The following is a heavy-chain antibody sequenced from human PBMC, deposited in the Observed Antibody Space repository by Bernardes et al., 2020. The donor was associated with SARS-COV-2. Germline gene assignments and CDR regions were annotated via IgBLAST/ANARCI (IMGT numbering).Heavy chain of an antibody. V-gene: IGHV3-74*01. J-gene: IGHJ4*02. Sequence: GGSLRLSCVASEFSISNYWMHWVRQAPGKGLVWVSRISPDGNTRDYAASVKGRFTISRDNVKNTLYLQMSSLRAEDTSLYFCVRGVSGHYGLFDCWGQGTLVTVSS. D-gene: IGHD4-17*01. CDR2: ISPDGNTR. CDR3: VRGVSGHYGLFDC. CDR1: EFSISNYW.